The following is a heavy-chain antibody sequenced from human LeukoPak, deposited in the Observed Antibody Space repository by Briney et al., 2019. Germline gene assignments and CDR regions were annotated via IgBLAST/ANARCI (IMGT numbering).Heavy chain of an antibody. CDR2: ISYDGSNK. V-gene: IGHV3-30*18. D-gene: IGHD3-16*02. J-gene: IGHJ4*02. CDR1: GFTFSSYG. Sequence: GGSLRLSCAASGFTFSSYGMHWVRQAPGKGLEWVAVISYDGSNKYYAASVKGRFTISRDNSKNTPYMQMNSLRAEDTAVYYCAKPSLGDYVCGSYRYPPWYFDYWGQGTLVTVSS. CDR3: AKPSLGDYVCGSYRYPPWYFDY.